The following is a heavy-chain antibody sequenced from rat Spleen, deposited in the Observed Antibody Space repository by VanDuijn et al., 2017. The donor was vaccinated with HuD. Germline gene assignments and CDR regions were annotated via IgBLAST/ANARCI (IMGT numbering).Heavy chain of an antibody. Sequence: EVQLVESGGGLLQPGRSLKLSCVASGFTFNNYWMTWIRQAPGKGLEWIGEINKDSNIISYSPSLKDKFTISRDNAQNTLYLQMSKLGSEDTAVYYCAREIPPLDYWGQGVMVTVSS. CDR1: GFTFNNYW. V-gene: IGHV4-2*01. CDR2: INKDSNII. CDR3: AREIPPLDY. J-gene: IGHJ2*01. D-gene: IGHD2-1*01.